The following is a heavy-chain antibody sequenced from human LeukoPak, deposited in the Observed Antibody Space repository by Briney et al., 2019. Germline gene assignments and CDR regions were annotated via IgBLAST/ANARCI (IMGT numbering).Heavy chain of an antibody. V-gene: IGHV3-21*01. Sequence: GGSLRLSCAASGFTFSSYSMNWVRQAPGKGLEWVSSISSSSSYIYYADSVKGRFTISRDNAKNSLYLQMNSLRAEGTAVYCCAIGDYYDSSGPDLFDYWGQGNLVTVSP. J-gene: IGHJ4*02. D-gene: IGHD3-22*01. CDR3: AIGDYYDSSGPDLFDY. CDR2: ISSSSSYI. CDR1: GFTFSSYS.